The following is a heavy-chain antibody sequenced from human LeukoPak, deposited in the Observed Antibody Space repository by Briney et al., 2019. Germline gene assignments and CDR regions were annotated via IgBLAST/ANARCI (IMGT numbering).Heavy chain of an antibody. CDR1: GFTFSSYA. V-gene: IGHV3-23*01. CDR3: ATGYCSGGSCYSD. D-gene: IGHD2-15*01. CDR2: ISGSGGST. Sequence: PGGSLRLSCAASGFTFSSYAMSWVPQAPGRGLGWVSDISGSGGSTYYADSVKGRFTISRDNSKNTLYLQMNSLRAEDTAVYYCATGYCSGGSCYSDWGQGTLVTVSS. J-gene: IGHJ4*02.